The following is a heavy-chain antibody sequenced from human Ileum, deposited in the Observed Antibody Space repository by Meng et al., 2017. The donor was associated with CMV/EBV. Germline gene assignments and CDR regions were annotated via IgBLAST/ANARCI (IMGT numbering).Heavy chain of an antibody. D-gene: IGHD6-13*01. CDR1: GFTFSTHW. Sequence: GGSLRLSCVASGFTFSTHWMSWVRQAPGKGLEWAANIKQDGSERYYVDSVRGRFTISRDTAKNSLYLQMNSLRPEDTAFYYCAKTPLPYSSYYYYGLDVWGQGTTVTVSS. J-gene: IGHJ6*02. V-gene: IGHV3-7*03. CDR3: AKTPLPYSSYYYYGLDV. CDR2: IKQDGSER.